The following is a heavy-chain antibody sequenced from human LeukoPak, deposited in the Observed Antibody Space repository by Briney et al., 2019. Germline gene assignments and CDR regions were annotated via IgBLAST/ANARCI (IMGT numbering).Heavy chain of an antibody. CDR3: ASGGPPEWEPI. J-gene: IGHJ3*02. D-gene: IGHD1-26*01. CDR1: GFTVSSNY. Sequence: GGSLRLSCAASGFTVSSNYMSWVRQAPGKGLEWVSVIYSGGSTYYADSVKGRFTISRDNAKNSLYLQMNSLRAEDTAVYYCASGGPPEWEPIWGQGTMVTVSS. V-gene: IGHV3-66*01. CDR2: IYSGGST.